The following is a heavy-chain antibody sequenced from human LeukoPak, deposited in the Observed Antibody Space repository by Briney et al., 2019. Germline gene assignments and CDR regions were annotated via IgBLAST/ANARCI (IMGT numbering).Heavy chain of an antibody. CDR2: INAGNGNT. Sequence: GASVKVSCKASGYTFTSYAMHWVRQAPGQRLEWMGWINAGNGNTKYSQKFQGRVTITRDTSASTAYMELSSLRSEDTAVYYCARDKGSWYGDWFDPWGQGTLVTVSS. D-gene: IGHD6-13*01. CDR1: GYTFTSYA. J-gene: IGHJ5*02. CDR3: ARDKGSWYGDWFDP. V-gene: IGHV1-3*01.